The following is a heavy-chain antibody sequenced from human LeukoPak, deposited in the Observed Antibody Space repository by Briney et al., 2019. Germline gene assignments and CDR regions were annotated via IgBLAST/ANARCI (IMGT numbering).Heavy chain of an antibody. CDR3: AAGGYDILTGYYNYYGMDV. D-gene: IGHD3-9*01. CDR2: INPNSGGT. J-gene: IGHJ6*02. V-gene: IGHV1-2*02. Sequence: ASVKVSCKASGYTFTGYYMHWVRQAPGQGLEWMGWINPNSGGTNYAQKFQGRVTMTRDTSISTAYMELSRLRSDDTAVYYCAAGGYDILTGYYNYYGMDVWGQGTTVTVCS. CDR1: GYTFTGYY.